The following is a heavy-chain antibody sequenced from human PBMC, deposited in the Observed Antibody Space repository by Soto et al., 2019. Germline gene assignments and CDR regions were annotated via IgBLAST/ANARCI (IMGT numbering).Heavy chain of an antibody. CDR2: IYYIGNT. J-gene: IGHJ6*03. CDR1: NDSISSRSSY. D-gene: IGHD3-3*01. V-gene: IGHV4-39*07. CDR3: ARVILSDFWSGYYGTYYHYMDV. Sequence: PSETLSLTCIVSNDSISSRSSYWGWIRQTPGKGLEWIGSIYYIGNTNYNPSLKSRVTISVDTSKTQFSLKLSSVTAADTAVYYCARVILSDFWSGYYGTYYHYMDVWGKGTTVTVSS.